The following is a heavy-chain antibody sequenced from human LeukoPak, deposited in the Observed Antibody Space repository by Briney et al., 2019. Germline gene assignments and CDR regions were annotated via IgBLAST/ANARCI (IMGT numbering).Heavy chain of an antibody. Sequence: LGGSLRLSCAASGFTFSSYAMSWVRQAPGKGLEWVSAISGSGGSTYYADSVKGRFTISRDNSKNTLYLQMNSLRAEDTAVYYCAKDRVGSQLERPGWFDPWGQGTLVTVSS. CDR3: AKDRVGSQLERPGWFDP. CDR2: ISGSGGST. D-gene: IGHD1-1*01. J-gene: IGHJ5*02. V-gene: IGHV3-23*01. CDR1: GFTFSSYA.